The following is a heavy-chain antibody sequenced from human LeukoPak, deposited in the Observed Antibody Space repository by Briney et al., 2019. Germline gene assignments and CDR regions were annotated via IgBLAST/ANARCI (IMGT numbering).Heavy chain of an antibody. V-gene: IGHV1-8*01. D-gene: IGHD6-6*01. J-gene: IGHJ6*03. Sequence: ASVKVSCKASGYTFTSYDINWVRQATGQGLEWMGWMNPNSGNTGYAQKFQGRVTMTRNTSISTAYMELSRLRSDDTAVYYCARDHSSSGYMDVWGKGTTVTVSS. CDR1: GYTFTSYD. CDR2: MNPNSGNT. CDR3: ARDHSSSGYMDV.